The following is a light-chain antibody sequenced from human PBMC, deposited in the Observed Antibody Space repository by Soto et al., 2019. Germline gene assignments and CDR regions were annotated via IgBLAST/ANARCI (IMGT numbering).Light chain of an antibody. J-gene: IGLJ1*01. V-gene: IGLV2-11*01. Sequence: QSVLTQPHSVSGSPGQSVTISCTGTSSDVGAYNHVSWYQQHPGKAPKLMIYDVSKRPSGVPDRFSGSKSGNTASLTISGLQAEDEADYYCCSHAGSSVVFGTGTKVNVL. CDR1: SSDVGAYNH. CDR3: CSHAGSSVV. CDR2: DVS.